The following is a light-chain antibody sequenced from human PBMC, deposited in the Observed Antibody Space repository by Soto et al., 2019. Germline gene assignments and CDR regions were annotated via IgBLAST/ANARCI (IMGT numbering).Light chain of an antibody. CDR1: QSVSSN. CDR2: GAS. Sequence: EIVLTQSPRTLSLSQWESATISCMACQSVSSNLAWYQQNPGQARRLLIYGASTRATGIPDRFSGSGSGTEFTLNISSLQSEDFAVYYCQQYNNWPRTFGQGTKVDIK. V-gene: IGKV3-15*01. CDR3: QQYNNWPRT. J-gene: IGKJ1*01.